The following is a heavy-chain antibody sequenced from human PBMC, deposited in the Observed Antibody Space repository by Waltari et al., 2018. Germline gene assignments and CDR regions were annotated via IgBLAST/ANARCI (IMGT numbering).Heavy chain of an antibody. Sequence: EVRLVDSGGGLVQPGGSLRLSCAASGFRLSDYWMSWVRQAPGKGREWVGRIKEDGSETYYVDSVKGRFTISRDNAKNSMYLQINSLRAEDTAVYYSATSSFWRFDYWGQGTLVTVSS. CDR3: ATSSFWRFDY. V-gene: IGHV3-7*01. D-gene: IGHD2-2*01. CDR1: GFRLSDYW. J-gene: IGHJ4*02. CDR2: IKEDGSET.